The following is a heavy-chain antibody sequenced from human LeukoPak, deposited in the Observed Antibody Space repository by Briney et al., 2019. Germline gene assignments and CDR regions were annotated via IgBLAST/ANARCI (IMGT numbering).Heavy chain of an antibody. D-gene: IGHD3-10*01. Sequence: GGSLRLSCAVSGFTFSNYNMNWVRQAPGKGLEWVSSISSSSDYIYYADSVKGRFTISRDNAKNSLYLQMNSLRTEDTAVYHCARAWYGSGNIPYYFDYWGQGTLVTVSS. CDR2: ISSSSDYI. CDR3: ARAWYGSGNIPYYFDY. CDR1: GFTFSNYN. J-gene: IGHJ4*02. V-gene: IGHV3-21*01.